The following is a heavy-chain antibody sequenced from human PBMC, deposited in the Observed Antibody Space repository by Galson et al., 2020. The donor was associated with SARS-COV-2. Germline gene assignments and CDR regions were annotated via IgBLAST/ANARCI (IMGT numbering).Heavy chain of an antibody. V-gene: IGHV3-7*01. Sequence: GGSLRLSCAVSGFTIKEFWMSWVRQAPGKGMEWVANIRGDGSETNYVDSVKGRFSISRDNDMNSLFLQMNSLRVEDTATYYCTREGWQGGYWGQGTRVTVSS. CDR3: TREGWQGGY. D-gene: IGHD6-19*01. CDR1: GFTIKEFW. CDR2: IRGDGSET. J-gene: IGHJ4*02.